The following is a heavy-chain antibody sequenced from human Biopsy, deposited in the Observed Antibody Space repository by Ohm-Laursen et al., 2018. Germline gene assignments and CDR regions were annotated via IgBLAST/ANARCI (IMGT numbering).Heavy chain of an antibody. J-gene: IGHJ6*02. CDR1: GYTFTSYY. CDR3: ARDWISGWRLPGMVNYYYNGMDV. Sequence: ASVKVSCKASGYTFTSYYMHWVRQAPGQGLEWMGIINPSGGSTSNTQKFQGRVTMTRDTSTSTVYMELSSLRSEDTAVYYCARDWISGWRLPGMVNYYYNGMDVWGQGTTVTVSS. V-gene: IGHV1-46*01. CDR2: INPSGGST. D-gene: IGHD5-18*01.